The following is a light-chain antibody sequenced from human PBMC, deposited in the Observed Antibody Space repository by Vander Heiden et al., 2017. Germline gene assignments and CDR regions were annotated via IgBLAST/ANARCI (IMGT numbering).Light chain of an antibody. J-gene: IGLJ1*01. Sequence: QSVLTQPPSVSAAPGQKVTISCSGSSSNIGKNYVSWYQQVPGTAPKLLIYDNNKRPSGIPDRFSGSKSGTSATLGITGLQTGDEADYYCGTWDSSLSNAVFGTGTKVTV. CDR2: DNN. CDR3: GTWDSSLSNAV. V-gene: IGLV1-51*01. CDR1: SSNIGKNY.